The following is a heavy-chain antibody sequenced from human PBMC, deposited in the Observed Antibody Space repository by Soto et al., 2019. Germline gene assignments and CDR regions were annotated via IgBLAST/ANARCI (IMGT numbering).Heavy chain of an antibody. D-gene: IGHD5-12*01. Sequence: ASVKVSCKVSGYTLSELFMQWVRQAPGKGLEWMGGFDPEEHKIIYAQKFQGRVTMTEDTSTDTAYMDLRSLRSEDTAVYYCATGVLRASDYWGQGTLVTVSS. CDR1: GYTLSELF. CDR3: ATGVLRASDY. V-gene: IGHV1-24*01. CDR2: FDPEEHKI. J-gene: IGHJ4*02.